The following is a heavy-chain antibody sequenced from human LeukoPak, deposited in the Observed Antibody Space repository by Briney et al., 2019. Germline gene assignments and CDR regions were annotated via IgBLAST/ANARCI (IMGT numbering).Heavy chain of an antibody. J-gene: IGHJ4*02. D-gene: IGHD5-24*01. Sequence: GESLRLSCAASGFTFSSYAMSRVRQAPGRGLEWVSSISGSGHSTYYADSVKGRFTISRDNSKNTLYLQMNSLRAEDTAVYYCAKDPVEMAAISYFDYWGQGTLVTVSS. CDR1: GFTFSSYA. CDR3: AKDPVEMAAISYFDY. CDR2: ISGSGHST. V-gene: IGHV3-23*01.